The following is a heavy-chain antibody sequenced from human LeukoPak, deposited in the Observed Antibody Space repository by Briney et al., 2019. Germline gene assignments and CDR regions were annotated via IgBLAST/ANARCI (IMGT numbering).Heavy chain of an antibody. CDR2: IRYDGSNK. D-gene: IGHD1-20*01. V-gene: IGHV3-30*02. CDR3: ARGYNWNLDY. CDR1: GFTFSSYG. J-gene: IGHJ4*02. Sequence: GGSLRLSCAASGFTFSSYGMHWVRQAPGKGLEWVAFIRYDGSNKYYADSVKGRFTISRDNSKNTLYLQMNSLRAEDTAVYYCARGYNWNLDYWGQGTLVTVSS.